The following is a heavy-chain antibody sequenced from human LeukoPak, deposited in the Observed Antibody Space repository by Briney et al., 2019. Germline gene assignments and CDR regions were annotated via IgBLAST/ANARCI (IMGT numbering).Heavy chain of an antibody. CDR3: AKDMAPDESSERAFDI. CDR2: ISWNSGSI. D-gene: IGHD6-25*01. J-gene: IGHJ3*02. Sequence: PGRSLRLSCAASGFTFDDYAMHWVRQAPGKGLEWVSGISWNSGSIGYADSVKGRFTISRDNAKNSLYLQMNSLRAEDTALYYCAKDMAPDESSERAFDIWGQGTMVTVSS. V-gene: IGHV3-9*01. CDR1: GFTFDDYA.